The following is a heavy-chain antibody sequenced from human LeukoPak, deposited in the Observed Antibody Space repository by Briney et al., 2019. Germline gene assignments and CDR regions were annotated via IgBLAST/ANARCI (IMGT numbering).Heavy chain of an antibody. D-gene: IGHD2-2*01. CDR3: AREAYCSSTSCQGYYFDF. CDR1: GFTFSNYW. V-gene: IGHV3-7*01. CDR2: IKQDGSEK. J-gene: IGHJ4*02. Sequence: PGGSLRLSCAASGFTFSNYWMSWVRQAPGKGLEWVANIKQDGSEKYYVDSVKGRFTISRDNAKNSLYLQMNSLRAEDTAVYYCAREAYCSSTSCQGYYFDFWGQGTLVTVSS.